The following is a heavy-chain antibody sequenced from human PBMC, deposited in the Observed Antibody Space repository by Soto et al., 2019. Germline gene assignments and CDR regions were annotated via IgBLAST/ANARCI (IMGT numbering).Heavy chain of an antibody. CDR1: VFTFSSYS. CDR2: ISSSSNTI. Sequence: GGSLRLACAVSVFTFSSYSVNWVRQTPRKGLEWVSYISSSSNTIYYADSVKGRFTVSTDNAKNSLYLQMNSLRDEDTAVYYCARSLYGLDYWSQGTLVTVSS. J-gene: IGHJ4*02. V-gene: IGHV3-48*02. CDR3: ARSLYGLDY. D-gene: IGHD3-10*01.